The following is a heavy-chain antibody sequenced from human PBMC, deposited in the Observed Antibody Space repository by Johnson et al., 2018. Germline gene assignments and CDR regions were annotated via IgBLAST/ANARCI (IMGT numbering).Heavy chain of an antibody. D-gene: IGHD3-10*01. J-gene: IGHJ3*02. CDR1: GFTFSSYG. Sequence: QVQLVQSGGGVVQPGRSLRLSCAASGFTFSSYGMHWVRQAPGKGLEWVALIWYDGTNKYYADSVKGRFTISRDNSKNTLYLQMNRLRAEDTAVYYCAKDGRYNYYGSGSYDPNDAFDIWGQGTMVTVSS. V-gene: IGHV3-33*06. CDR3: AKDGRYNYYGSGSYDPNDAFDI. CDR2: IWYDGTNK.